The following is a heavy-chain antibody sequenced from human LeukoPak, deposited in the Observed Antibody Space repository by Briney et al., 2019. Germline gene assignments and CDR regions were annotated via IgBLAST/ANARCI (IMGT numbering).Heavy chain of an antibody. CDR3: ARVEYCSSTSCHENGFFDY. V-gene: IGHV3-48*03. CDR1: GFTFSSYE. CDR2: ISSSGSTI. Sequence: GGSLRPSCAASGFTFSSYEMNWVRQAPGKGREWVSYISSSGSTIYYADSVKGRFTISRDNAKNSLYLQMNSLRAEDTAVYYCARVEYCSSTSCHENGFFDYWGQGTLVTVSS. J-gene: IGHJ4*02. D-gene: IGHD2-2*01.